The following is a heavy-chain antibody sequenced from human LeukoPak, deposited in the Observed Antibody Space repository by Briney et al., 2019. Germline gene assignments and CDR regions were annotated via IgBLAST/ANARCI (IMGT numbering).Heavy chain of an antibody. D-gene: IGHD6-13*01. CDR2: ISSSSGSYS. CDR1: GFTFRRYT. J-gene: IGHJ4*02. V-gene: IGHV3-21*01. CDR3: AKGSSWELGFDY. Sequence: GGSLRLSCAASGFTFRRYTMNWVRQAPGKGLEWVSTISSSSGSYSHYADSVKGRFTISRDNAKNSLYLQMNGLRAEDTAVYYCAKGSSWELGFDYWGQGTLVTVSS.